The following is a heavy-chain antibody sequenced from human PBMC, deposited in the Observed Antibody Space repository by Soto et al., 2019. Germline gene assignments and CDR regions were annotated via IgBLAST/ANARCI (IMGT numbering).Heavy chain of an antibody. CDR3: ARDLIAARPNDAFDI. D-gene: IGHD6-6*01. CDR2: INPSGGST. V-gene: IGHV1-46*03. CDR1: GYTFTSYY. J-gene: IGHJ3*02. Sequence: ASVKVSCKASGYTFTSYYMHWVRQAPGQGLEWMGIINPSGGSTSYAQKFQGRVTMTRDTSTSTVYMELSSLRSEDTAVYYCARDLIAARPNDAFDIWGQGTMVTVSS.